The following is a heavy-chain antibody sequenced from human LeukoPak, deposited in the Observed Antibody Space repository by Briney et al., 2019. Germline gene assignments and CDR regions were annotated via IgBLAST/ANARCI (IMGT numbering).Heavy chain of an antibody. V-gene: IGHV3-23*01. Sequence: GGSLRLSCAASGFIFDYYALSWVRQAPGKGLEWVSAVSGSGGSTYYADSVKGRFTISRDNSKNTLYLQMNSLRAEDTALYYCAKASGYSSGYDAFDVWGQGTMVTVSS. CDR1: GFIFDYYA. J-gene: IGHJ3*01. CDR2: VSGSGGST. D-gene: IGHD6-19*01. CDR3: AKASGYSSGYDAFDV.